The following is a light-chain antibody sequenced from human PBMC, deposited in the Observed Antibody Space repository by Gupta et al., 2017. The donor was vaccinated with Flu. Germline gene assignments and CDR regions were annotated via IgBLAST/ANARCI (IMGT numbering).Light chain of an antibody. Sequence: CTLRSGINVGTSKIYWYQQKPGSPPQYLLTYKSDSDKQQGSGVPSRFSGSKDASANAGILLISGLQSEDDSYYYCMIWHSSAGVFGGGTKLTVL. CDR3: MIWHSSAGV. CDR1: SGINVGTSK. V-gene: IGLV5-45*01. CDR2: YKSDSDK. J-gene: IGLJ2*01.